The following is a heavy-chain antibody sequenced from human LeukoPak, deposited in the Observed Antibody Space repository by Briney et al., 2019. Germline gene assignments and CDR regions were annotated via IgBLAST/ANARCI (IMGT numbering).Heavy chain of an antibody. D-gene: IGHD3-3*01. J-gene: IGHJ5*02. CDR3: ARRRLERKAGSWFDP. CDR2: MNPNSGNT. Sequence: GASVKVSCKASGYTSTSYDINWVRQATGQGLEWMGWMNPNSGNTGYAQKFQGRVTITRDTSISTAYMELSSLRSEDTAVYYCARRRLERKAGSWFDPWGQGTLVTVSS. CDR1: GYTSTSYD. V-gene: IGHV1-8*03.